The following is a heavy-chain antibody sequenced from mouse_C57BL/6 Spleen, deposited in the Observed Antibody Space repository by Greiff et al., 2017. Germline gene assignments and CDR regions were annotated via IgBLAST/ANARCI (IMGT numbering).Heavy chain of an antibody. J-gene: IGHJ2*01. V-gene: IGHV1-26*01. Sequence: VQLKQSGPELVKPGASVKISCKASGYTFTDYYMNWVKQSHGKSLEWIGDINPNNGGTSYNQKFKGKATLTVDKSSSTAYMELRSLTSEDSAVYYCARWGNPFFDYWGQGTTLTVSS. D-gene: IGHD2-1*01. CDR1: GYTFTDYY. CDR2: INPNNGGT. CDR3: ARWGNPFFDY.